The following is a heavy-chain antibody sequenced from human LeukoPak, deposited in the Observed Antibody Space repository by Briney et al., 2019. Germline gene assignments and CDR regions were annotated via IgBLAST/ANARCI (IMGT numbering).Heavy chain of an antibody. Sequence: PGGSLRLSCAASGFTFSSYPMTWVRQAPGKGLEWVSAISISGDTTYYADAVKGRFTISRDNSKNTVYLQMNSLRAEDTAVYYCANEIRPNDYWGQGTLVTVSS. D-gene: IGHD4-17*01. CDR3: ANEIRPNDY. CDR1: GFTFSSYP. V-gene: IGHV3-23*01. CDR2: ISISGDTT. J-gene: IGHJ4*02.